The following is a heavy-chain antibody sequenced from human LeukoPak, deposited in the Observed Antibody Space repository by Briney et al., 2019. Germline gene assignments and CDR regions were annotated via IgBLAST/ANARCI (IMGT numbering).Heavy chain of an antibody. Sequence: GGSLRLSCAASGFTFSSYAMSWVRQAPGKGLEWVSAISGSGGSTYYADSVKGRFTISRDNSKNTLYLQMNSLRAEDTAVYYCAGTPNIVVVVAATWYFDLWGRGTLVTVSS. CDR1: GFTFSSYA. D-gene: IGHD2-15*01. CDR2: ISGSGGST. V-gene: IGHV3-23*01. CDR3: AGTPNIVVVVAATWYFDL. J-gene: IGHJ2*01.